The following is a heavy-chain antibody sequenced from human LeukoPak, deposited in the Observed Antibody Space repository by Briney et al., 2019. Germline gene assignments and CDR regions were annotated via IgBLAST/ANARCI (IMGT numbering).Heavy chain of an antibody. CDR1: GFTFSSYA. J-gene: IGHJ6*02. Sequence: GGSLRLSCAASGFTFSSYAMHWVRQAPGKGLEWVAVISYDGSNKYYADSVKGRFTISRDNFKNTLYLQMNSLRAEDTAVYYCARGHRPGIAVTDYYYYGMDVWGQGTTVTVSS. CDR3: ARGHRPGIAVTDYYYYGMDV. D-gene: IGHD6-19*01. V-gene: IGHV3-30-3*01. CDR2: ISYDGSNK.